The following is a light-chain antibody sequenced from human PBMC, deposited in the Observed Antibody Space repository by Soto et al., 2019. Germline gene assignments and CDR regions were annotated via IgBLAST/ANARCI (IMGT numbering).Light chain of an antibody. V-gene: IGLV1-40*01. Sequence: QSVLTQPPSVSGAPGQRVTISCTGSSSNIGAGYDVHWYQQLPGTAPKLLIYVNSNRPSGVPDRFSGSKSGTSASLAITGLQAEDEPDYYCQSYDSRLSGSVFGGGTKLTVL. CDR1: SSNIGAGYD. CDR3: QSYDSRLSGSV. J-gene: IGLJ2*01. CDR2: VNS.